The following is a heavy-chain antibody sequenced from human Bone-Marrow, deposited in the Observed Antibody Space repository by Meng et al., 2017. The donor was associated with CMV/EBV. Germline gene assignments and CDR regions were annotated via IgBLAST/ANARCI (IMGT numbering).Heavy chain of an antibody. J-gene: IGHJ4*02. D-gene: IGHD4-11*01. CDR1: GGSFSGYY. CDR3: ARGAVRNYYFDY. Sequence: SETLSLTCAVYGGSFSGYYWSWIRQPPGKGLEWIGEINHSGSTNYNPSLKSRVTIAVDKSKNQFSLKLSSVTAADTAVYYCARGAVRNYYFDYWGQGTLVTVSS. CDR2: INHSGST. V-gene: IGHV4-34*01.